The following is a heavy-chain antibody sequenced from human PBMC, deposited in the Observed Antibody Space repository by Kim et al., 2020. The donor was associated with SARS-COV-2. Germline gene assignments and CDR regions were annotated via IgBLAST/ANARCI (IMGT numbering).Heavy chain of an antibody. J-gene: IGHJ4*02. Sequence: GGSLRLSCAASGFTFSSYAMHWVRQAPGKGLEWVAVISYDGSNKYYADSVKGRFTISRDNSKNMLYLQMNSLRAEDTAVYYCARGKTYYYDSSAETEFDYWGQGTLVTVSS. CDR1: GFTFSSYA. CDR3: ARGKTYYYDSSAETEFDY. D-gene: IGHD3-22*01. V-gene: IGHV3-30-3*01. CDR2: ISYDGSNK.